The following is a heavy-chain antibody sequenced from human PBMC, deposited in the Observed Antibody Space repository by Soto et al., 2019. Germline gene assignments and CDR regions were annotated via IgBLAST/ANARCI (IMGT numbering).Heavy chain of an antibody. CDR1: GGSIYTYY. CDR3: ARHAYYYGSGSYMLPWFDP. Sequence: PSETLSLTCNVSGGSIYTYYWNWIRQSPGKGLEWIGYISDGGSTYYNPSLKSRVTISVDTSKNQFSLKLSSVTAADTAVYYCARHAYYYGSGSYMLPWFDPWGQGTLVTVSS. CDR2: ISDGGST. D-gene: IGHD3-10*01. V-gene: IGHV4-59*08. J-gene: IGHJ5*02.